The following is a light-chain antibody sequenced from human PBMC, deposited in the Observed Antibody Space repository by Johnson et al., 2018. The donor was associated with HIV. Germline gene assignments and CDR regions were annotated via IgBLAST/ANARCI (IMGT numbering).Light chain of an antibody. V-gene: IGLV1-51*02. CDR3: GTWDSSLSAAV. J-gene: IGLJ1*01. CDR2: EDN. Sequence: QSVLTQPPSVSAAPGQKVTISCSGSSSNIGNNYVSWYRQLPGTAPKVLIYEDNKRPSGIPYRFSGSKSGPSATLGITGLQTGDEADYYCGTWDSSLSAAVFGTGTKVTVL. CDR1: SSNIGNNY.